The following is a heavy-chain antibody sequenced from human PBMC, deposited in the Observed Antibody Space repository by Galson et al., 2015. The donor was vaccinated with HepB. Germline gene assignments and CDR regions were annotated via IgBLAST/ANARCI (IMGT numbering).Heavy chain of an antibody. CDR2: ISSSSSYI. V-gene: IGHV3-21*01. J-gene: IGHJ3*02. CDR1: GFTFSSYS. CDR3: ARDWNNEQNYYDSSGRLVPVDAFDI. Sequence: SLRLSCAASGFTFSSYSMNWVRQAPGKGLEWVSSISSSSSYIYYADSVKGRFTISRDNAKNSLYLQMNSLRAEDTAVYYCARDWNNEQNYYDSSGRLVPVDAFDIWGQGTMVTVSS. D-gene: IGHD3-22*01.